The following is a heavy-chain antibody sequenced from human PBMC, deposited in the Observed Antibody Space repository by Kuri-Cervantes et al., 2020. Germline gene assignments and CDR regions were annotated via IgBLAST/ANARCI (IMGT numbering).Heavy chain of an antibody. D-gene: IGHD5-18*01. J-gene: IGHJ4*02. Sequence: GESLKISCAASGFTFSSYAMHWVRQAPGKGLEWVAVISYDGSNKYYADSVKGRFTISRDNSKNTLYLQMNSLRAEDTAVYYCARDGRIQLWAHGDYWGQGTLVTVSS. CDR1: GFTFSSYA. V-gene: IGHV3-30-3*01. CDR3: ARDGRIQLWAHGDY. CDR2: ISYDGSNK.